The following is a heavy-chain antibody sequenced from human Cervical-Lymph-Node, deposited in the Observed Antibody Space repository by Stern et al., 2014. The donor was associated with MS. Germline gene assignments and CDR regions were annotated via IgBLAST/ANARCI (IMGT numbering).Heavy chain of an antibody. CDR1: GGSISSARYY. J-gene: IGHJ4*02. V-gene: IGHV4-31*03. D-gene: IGHD3-16*01. CDR2: VPYGGST. Sequence: QVQLQESGPGLVKPSQNLSLTCTVSGGSISSARYYWSWIRQHPGKGLEWIAYVPYGGSTYYNPSLTSRVTLSVDTSNKPFSLKRSSVTGADTALYYCARSDRLWGSFDYWGQGPLVTASS. CDR3: ARSDRLWGSFDY.